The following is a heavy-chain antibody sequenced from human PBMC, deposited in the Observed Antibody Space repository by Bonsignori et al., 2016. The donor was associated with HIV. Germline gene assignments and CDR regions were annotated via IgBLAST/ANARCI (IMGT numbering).Heavy chain of an antibody. D-gene: IGHD3-3*01. CDR3: ARVAYYDFWSGYNYYYYYMDV. J-gene: IGHJ6*03. V-gene: IGHV4-4*07. CDR2: IYTSGST. Sequence: WIRQPPGKGLEWIGRIYTSGSTNYNPSLKSRVTMSVDTSKNQFSLKLSSVTAADTAVYYCARVAYYDFWSGYNYYYYYMDVWGKGTTVTVSS.